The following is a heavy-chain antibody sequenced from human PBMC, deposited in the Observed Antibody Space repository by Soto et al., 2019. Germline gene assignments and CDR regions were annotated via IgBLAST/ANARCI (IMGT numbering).Heavy chain of an antibody. Sequence: EVQVVESGGGLVKPGGSLRLSCAGSGFTFGRHWMTWVRQAPGKGLEWVANIKEDGSEIYYVDSVKGRFTISRDNAKKSMKMQSNGRIDEDTTLSYSARNTDCYNRPVLDYWGQGTLVTVSS. CDR1: GFTFGRHW. D-gene: IGHD1-1*01. J-gene: IGHJ4*02. CDR3: ARNTDCYNRPVLDY. CDR2: IKEDGSEI. V-gene: IGHV3-7*01.